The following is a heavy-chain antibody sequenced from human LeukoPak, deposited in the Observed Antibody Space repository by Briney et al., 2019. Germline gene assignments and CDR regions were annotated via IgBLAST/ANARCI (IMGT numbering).Heavy chain of an antibody. V-gene: IGHV3-30*08. J-gene: IGHJ4*02. Sequence: WRTLTLSSPASALTISSYAMHRVRQAPGNGLEWAAVISYDGSNKYYADSVKGRFTISRDNSKNTLYLQMNSLRAEDTAVYYCARQRSSGWNYFDYWGQGTLVTVSS. CDR2: ISYDGSNK. CDR3: ARQRSSGWNYFDY. D-gene: IGHD6-19*01. CDR1: ALTISSYA.